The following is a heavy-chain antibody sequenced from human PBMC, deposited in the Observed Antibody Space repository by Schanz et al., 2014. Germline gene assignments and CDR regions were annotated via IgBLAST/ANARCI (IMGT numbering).Heavy chain of an antibody. Sequence: EVQLVESGGGLVQPGGSLRLSCTASGFSFSSYAMGWVRQARGKGLEWVSAISGSGGSTYYADSVKGRFTISRDNSKNTLYLQMNSLRAEDTAVYYCARPALWFGDNCFDPWGQGTLVTDSS. CDR2: ISGSGGST. CDR3: ARPALWFGDNCFDP. D-gene: IGHD3-10*01. CDR1: GFSFSSYA. V-gene: IGHV3-23*04. J-gene: IGHJ5*02.